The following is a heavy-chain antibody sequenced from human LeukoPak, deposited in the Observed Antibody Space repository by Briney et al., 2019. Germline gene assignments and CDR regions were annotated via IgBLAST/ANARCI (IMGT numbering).Heavy chain of an antibody. Sequence: SETLSLTCAVYGGSFSGYYRSWIRQPPGKGLEWIGEINHSGGTNYNPSLKSRVTISVDTSKNQFSLKLSSVTAADTAVYYCARRRGYGSGSYYNVVRYAGSFDYWGQGTLVTVSS. J-gene: IGHJ4*02. D-gene: IGHD3-10*01. CDR2: INHSGGT. CDR3: ARRRGYGSGSYYNVVRYAGSFDY. V-gene: IGHV4-34*01. CDR1: GGSFSGYY.